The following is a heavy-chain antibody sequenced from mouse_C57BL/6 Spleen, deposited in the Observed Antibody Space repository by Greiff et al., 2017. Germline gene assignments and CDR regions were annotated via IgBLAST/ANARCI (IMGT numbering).Heavy chain of an antibody. J-gene: IGHJ2*01. CDR1: GYTFTDYY. CDR2: INPNNGGT. D-gene: IGHD1-1*01. CDR3: VNGYDGSSYLDY. V-gene: IGHV1-26*01. Sequence: EVQLQQSGPELVKPGASVKMSCKASGYTFTDYYMNWVKQSHGKSLEWIGDINPNNGGTSYNQKFKGKATLTVDKSSSTAYMELRSLTSEDSAVYYCVNGYDGSSYLDYWGQGTTLTVSS.